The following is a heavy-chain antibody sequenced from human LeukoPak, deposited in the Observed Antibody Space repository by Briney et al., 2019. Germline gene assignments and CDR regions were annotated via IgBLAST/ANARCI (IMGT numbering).Heavy chain of an antibody. J-gene: IGHJ3*02. CDR1: GFTFSSYG. V-gene: IGHV3-30*02. CDR2: IRYDGSNK. Sequence: GGSLRLSCAASGFTFSSYGMHWFRQAPGKGLEWVAFIRYDGSNKYYADSVKGRFTISRDNSKNTLYLQMNSLRAEDTAVYYCAKDPLGYSYGFGAFDIWGQGTMVTVSS. CDR3: AKDPLGYSYGFGAFDI. D-gene: IGHD5-18*01.